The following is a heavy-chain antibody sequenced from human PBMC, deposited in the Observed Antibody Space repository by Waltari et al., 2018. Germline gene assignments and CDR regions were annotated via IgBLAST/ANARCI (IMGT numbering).Heavy chain of an antibody. V-gene: IGHV1-18*01. CDR3: ARGPSFLSAYSSGWPHFDN. J-gene: IGHJ4*02. CDR1: GYTFSNFG. Sequence: QVQLVQSGPEVKKPGASVKVSCKASGYTFSNFGISWVRQAPGKGPERMGWVGGNNGDTSYAKKIQGRVTMTTDTPTNTAYMELGSLRSDDTAVYYCARGPSFLSAYSSGWPHFDNWGQGTLVTVSS. D-gene: IGHD6-19*01. CDR2: VGGNNGDT.